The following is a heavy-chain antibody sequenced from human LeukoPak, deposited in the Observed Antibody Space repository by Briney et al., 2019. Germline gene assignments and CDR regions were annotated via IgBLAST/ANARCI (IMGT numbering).Heavy chain of an antibody. V-gene: IGHV3-30*18. CDR3: AKESTTTGFDY. CDR1: GFTFSSYG. Sequence: PGRSLGLSCAASGFTFSSYGMHWVRQAPGKGLEWVAVISYDGSNKYYADSVKGRFTISRDNSKNTLYLQMNSLRAEDTAVYYCAKESTTTGFDYWGQGTLVTVSS. CDR2: ISYDGSNK. D-gene: IGHD4-17*01. J-gene: IGHJ4*02.